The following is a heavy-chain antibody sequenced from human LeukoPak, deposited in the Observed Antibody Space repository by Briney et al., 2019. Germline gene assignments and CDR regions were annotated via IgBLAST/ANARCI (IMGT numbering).Heavy chain of an antibody. CDR3: ARVVDTAMALDY. CDR2: ISSSGSTI. J-gene: IGHJ4*02. D-gene: IGHD5-18*01. V-gene: IGHV3-11*01. Sequence: GALRLSCAASGFTFSDYYMSWIRQAPGKGLEWVSYISSSGSTIYYADSVKGRFTISRDNAKNSLYLQMNSLRAEDTAVYYCARVVDTAMALDYWGQGTLVTVSS. CDR1: GFTFSDYY.